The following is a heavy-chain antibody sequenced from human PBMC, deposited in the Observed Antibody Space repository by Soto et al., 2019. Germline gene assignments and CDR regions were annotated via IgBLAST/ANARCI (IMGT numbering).Heavy chain of an antibody. Sequence: GGSLRLSCAASGFTFSNAWMSWGRQAPGKGLEWVGRIKSKTDGGTTDYAAPVKGRFTISRDDSKNTLYLQMNSLKTEDTAVYYCTTHRHIVLMVYANAAADYWGQGTLVTVSS. CDR1: GFTFSNAW. J-gene: IGHJ4*02. CDR2: IKSKTDGGTT. V-gene: IGHV3-15*01. D-gene: IGHD2-8*01. CDR3: TTHRHIVLMVYANAAADY.